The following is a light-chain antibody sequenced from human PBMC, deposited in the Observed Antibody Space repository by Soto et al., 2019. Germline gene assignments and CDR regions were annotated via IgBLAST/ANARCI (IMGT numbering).Light chain of an antibody. CDR3: AAWDCSLSGVV. V-gene: IGLV1-44*01. CDR1: SSNIGGNT. J-gene: IGLJ2*01. CDR2: GTY. Sequence: QSVLTQPPSASGTPGQRVTIYCSGSSSNIGGNTVNWYQHLPGTAPKLLIYGTYQRPSGVPDRISGSNSGTSASLAISGLQAEDEADYYWAAWDCSLSGVVFGGGTKVPVL.